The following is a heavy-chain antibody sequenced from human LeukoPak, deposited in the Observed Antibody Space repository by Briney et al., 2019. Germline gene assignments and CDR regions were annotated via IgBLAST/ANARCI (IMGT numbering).Heavy chain of an antibody. CDR3: ASPARYCGGDCYYDAFDI. V-gene: IGHV1-46*01. CDR1: GYTFTSNY. D-gene: IGHD2-21*02. CDR2: INPSGGST. Sequence: GASVKVSCKAFGYTFTSNYMHWVRQAPGQGLEWMGIINPSGGSTSYAQKFQGRVTMTRDMSTSTVYMELSSLRSEDTAVYYCASPARYCGGDCYYDAFDIWGQGTMVTVSS. J-gene: IGHJ3*02.